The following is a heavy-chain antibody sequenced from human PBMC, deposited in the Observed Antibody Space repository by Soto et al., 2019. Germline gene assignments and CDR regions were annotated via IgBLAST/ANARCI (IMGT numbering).Heavy chain of an antibody. Sequence: GGSLRLSCAACGFTFSDHYIDWVRQAPWKGLEWVGRTRNKASSYTTECAAYVKGRFTISRDDSKNSLYLQMNSLKTEDTAVYYCRSPYGNDAFEISGQGTIVTV. CDR1: GFTFSDHY. V-gene: IGHV3-72*01. J-gene: IGHJ3*02. CDR3: RSPYGNDAFEI. CDR2: TRNKASSYTT. D-gene: IGHD4-17*01.